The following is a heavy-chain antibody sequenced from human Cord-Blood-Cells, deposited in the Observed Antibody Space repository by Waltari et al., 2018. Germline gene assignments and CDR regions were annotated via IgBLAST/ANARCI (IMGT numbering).Heavy chain of an antibody. D-gene: IGHD7-27*01. CDR1: GGSFSGYY. CDR2: INHSGST. Sequence: QVQLQQWGAGLLKPSETLSLTCAVYGGSFSGYYWSCIRQPPGKGLEWIGEINHSGSTNYNPSLKSRVTISVDTSKSQFSLKLSSVTAADTAVYYCARGQGPAGDPGFDYWGQGTLVTVSS. J-gene: IGHJ4*02. V-gene: IGHV4-34*01. CDR3: ARGQGPAGDPGFDY.